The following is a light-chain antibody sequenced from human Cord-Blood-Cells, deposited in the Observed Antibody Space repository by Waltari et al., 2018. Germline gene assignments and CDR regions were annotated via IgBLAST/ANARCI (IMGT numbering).Light chain of an antibody. CDR2: AAS. CDR1: QGFSSW. Sequence: DIQMTQSPSSVSAFVGNRVTTTWRAIQGFSSWLAGYQQKPGKAPKLLIYAASSLQSGVPARFSGSGSGTEFTLTISSLQPVDFATYYCQQDNSCPPAFGPGTKVDIK. J-gene: IGKJ3*01. V-gene: IGKV1-12*01. CDR3: QQDNSCPPA.